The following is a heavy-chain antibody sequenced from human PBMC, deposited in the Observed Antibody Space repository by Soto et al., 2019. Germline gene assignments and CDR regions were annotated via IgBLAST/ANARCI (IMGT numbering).Heavy chain of an antibody. CDR1: GFTFRSYG. Sequence: QVQLVESGGGVVQPGRSLRLSCVASGFTFRSYGMQWVRQAPGKGLEWVALISDDGSNKYYADSVKGRFTISRDNSKNTLYLQTNSLRAEDTAVFYCVGGYYFGDYWGQGTLVTVSS. J-gene: IGHJ4*02. V-gene: IGHV3-30*03. CDR3: VGGYYFGDY. D-gene: IGHD3-22*01. CDR2: ISDDGSNK.